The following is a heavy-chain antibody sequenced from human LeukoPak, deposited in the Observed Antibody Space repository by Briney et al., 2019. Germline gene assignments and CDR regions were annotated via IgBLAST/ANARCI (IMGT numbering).Heavy chain of an antibody. Sequence: HPGGSLRLSCAASGFTFDDYAMHWVRQAPGKGLEWVSGISWNSGSIVYADSVKGRFTISRDNAKNSLYLQMNSLRAEDMALYYCAKGSYSSSWSGGAFDIWGQGTMVTVSS. V-gene: IGHV3-9*03. CDR2: ISWNSGSI. CDR3: AKGSYSSSWSGGAFDI. J-gene: IGHJ3*02. CDR1: GFTFDDYA. D-gene: IGHD6-13*01.